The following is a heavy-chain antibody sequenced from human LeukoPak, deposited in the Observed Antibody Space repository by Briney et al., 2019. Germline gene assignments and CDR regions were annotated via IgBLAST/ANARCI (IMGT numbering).Heavy chain of an antibody. V-gene: IGHV3-23*01. D-gene: IGHD6-13*01. CDR3: AKNQLVTVYFDY. CDR1: GFTFSSYA. Sequence: GGSLRLSCAASGFTFSSYAMSWVRQAPGKGLEWVSAISGSGGSTYYADPVKGRFTISRDNSKNTLYLQMNSLRAEDTAVYYCAKNQLVTVYFDYWGQGTLVTVSS. J-gene: IGHJ4*02. CDR2: ISGSGGST.